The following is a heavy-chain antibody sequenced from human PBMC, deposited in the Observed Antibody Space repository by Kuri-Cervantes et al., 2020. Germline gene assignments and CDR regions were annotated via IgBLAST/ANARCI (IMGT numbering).Heavy chain of an antibody. V-gene: IGHV3-7*01. CDR2: IRQDGGDK. J-gene: IGHJ6*02. Sequence: GGSLRLSCAASGFTFSSYWMSWVRQAPGKGLEWVASIRQDGGDKYYVDSVKGRFTISRDNADHSLYLQMSSLRAEDTAVYYCARDMTHPMATIIAYYYYGLDVWGQGTTVTVSS. CDR3: ARDMTHPMATIIAYYYYGLDV. CDR1: GFTFSSYW. D-gene: IGHD5-24*01.